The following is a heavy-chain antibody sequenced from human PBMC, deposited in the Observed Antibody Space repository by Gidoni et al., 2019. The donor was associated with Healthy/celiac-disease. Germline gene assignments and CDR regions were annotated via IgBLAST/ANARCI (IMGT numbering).Heavy chain of an antibody. Sequence: QVQLVQAGAEAKKPGSSVTVACKASGGTFSSYAISWVRQAPGQGLEWMGGIIPIFGTANYAQKFQGRVTITADESTSTAYMELSSLRSEDTAVYYCARDSSSFSGNDYWGQGTLVTVSS. V-gene: IGHV1-69*01. J-gene: IGHJ4*02. CDR1: GGTFSSYA. D-gene: IGHD6-13*01. CDR3: ARDSSSFSGNDY. CDR2: IIPIFGTA.